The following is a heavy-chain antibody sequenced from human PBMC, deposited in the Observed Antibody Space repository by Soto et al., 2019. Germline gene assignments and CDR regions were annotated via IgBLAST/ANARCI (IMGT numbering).Heavy chain of an antibody. J-gene: IGHJ5*02. D-gene: IGHD1-26*01. CDR2: IYWDEDR. CDR3: AHRRTYSGNYHWFDP. CDR1: GGSISSYYW. V-gene: IGHV2-5*08. Sequence: TLSLTCTVSGGSISSYYWSWIRQPPGKALEWLAIIYWDEDRRYSPSLKNRLTITKDTSKNQVVLTMTSMDPVDTATYYCAHRRTYSGNYHWFDPWGQGILVTVSS.